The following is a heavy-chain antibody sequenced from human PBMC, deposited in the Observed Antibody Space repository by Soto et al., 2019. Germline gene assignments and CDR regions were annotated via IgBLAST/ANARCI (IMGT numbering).Heavy chain of an antibody. CDR1: GYSFTSYW. CDR2: IDPSDSYT. J-gene: IGHJ6*02. D-gene: IGHD3-10*01. Sequence: HGESLKISCKGSGYSFTSYWISWVRQMPGKGLEWMGRIDPSDSYTNYSPSFQGHVTISADKSISTAYLQWSSLKASDTAMYYCARQGITMVRGVNSDMDVWGQGTTVTVSS. CDR3: ARQGITMVRGVNSDMDV. V-gene: IGHV5-10-1*01.